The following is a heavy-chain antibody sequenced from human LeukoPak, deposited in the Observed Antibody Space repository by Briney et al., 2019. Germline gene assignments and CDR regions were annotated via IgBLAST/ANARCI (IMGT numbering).Heavy chain of an antibody. J-gene: IGHJ6*02. V-gene: IGHV3-23*01. CDR3: ARDVLWFGELFYYGMDV. D-gene: IGHD3-10*01. CDR1: GFTFSSYA. CDR2: ISGSGGSK. Sequence: GGSLRLSCAASGFTFSSYAMSWVRQAPGKGLEWVSAISGSGGSKYYADSVKGRFTISRDNSKNTLYLQMNSLRAEDTAVYYCARDVLWFGELFYYGMDVWGQGTTVTVSS.